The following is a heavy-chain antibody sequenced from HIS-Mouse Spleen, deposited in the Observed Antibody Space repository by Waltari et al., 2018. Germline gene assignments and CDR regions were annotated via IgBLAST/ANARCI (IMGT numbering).Heavy chain of an antibody. CDR2: IYYSGST. CDR3: AREIPYSSSWYDWYFDL. CDR1: GGSISSSSYY. J-gene: IGHJ2*01. D-gene: IGHD6-13*01. Sequence: QLQLQESGPGLVKPSETLSLTCTVSGGSISSSSYYWGWIRQPPGKGLEWIGSIYYSGSTSYNPSLTSRVTISVDTSKNQFSRKLSSVTAADTAVYYCAREIPYSSSWYDWYFDLWGRGTLVTVSS. V-gene: IGHV4-39*07.